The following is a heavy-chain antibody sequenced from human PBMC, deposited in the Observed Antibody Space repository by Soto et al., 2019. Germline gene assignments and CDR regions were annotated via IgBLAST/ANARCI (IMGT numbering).Heavy chain of an antibody. CDR3: ARQQWLVLNAFDI. CDR1: GGSISSYY. V-gene: IGHV4-59*01. Sequence: PSETLSLTCTVSGGSISSYYWSWIRQPPGKGLEWIGYIYYSGSTNYNPPLKSRVTISVDTSKNQLSLKLSSVTAADTAVYYCARQQWLVLNAFDIWGQGTMVTVSS. D-gene: IGHD6-19*01. CDR2: IYYSGST. J-gene: IGHJ3*02.